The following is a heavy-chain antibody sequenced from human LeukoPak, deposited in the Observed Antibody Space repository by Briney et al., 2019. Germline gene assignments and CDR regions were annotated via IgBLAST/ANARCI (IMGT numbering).Heavy chain of an antibody. CDR3: ATDTLGDVDFGY. CDR2: IGTSDTTT. Sequence: GGSLRLSCAASGFTFSSHDMNWVRQAPGKGLEWISYIGTSDTTTFYADSVKGRFSTPRDNAKNSLYLQMNSLRVEDTAVYYCATDTLGDVDFGYWGQGTLVTVSS. J-gene: IGHJ4*02. D-gene: IGHD3-10*01. CDR1: GFTFSSHD. V-gene: IGHV3-48*03.